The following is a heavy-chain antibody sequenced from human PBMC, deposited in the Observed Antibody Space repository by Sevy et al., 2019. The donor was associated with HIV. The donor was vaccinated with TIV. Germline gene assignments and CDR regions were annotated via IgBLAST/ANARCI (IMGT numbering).Heavy chain of an antibody. CDR1: GFTFSSYE. D-gene: IGHD3-22*01. CDR3: ARGYYYDSSGPVQH. J-gene: IGHJ1*01. Sequence: GGSLRLSCAASGFTFSSYEMNWVRQAPGKGLEWVSYISSSGSTIYYADSVKGRFTISRDNAKNSLYLQMNSLRAEDTAVYYCARGYYYDSSGPVQHWGQGTLVTVSS. V-gene: IGHV3-48*03. CDR2: ISSSGSTI.